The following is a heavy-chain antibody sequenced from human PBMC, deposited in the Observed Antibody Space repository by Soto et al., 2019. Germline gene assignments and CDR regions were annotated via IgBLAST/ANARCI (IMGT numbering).Heavy chain of an antibody. J-gene: IGHJ4*02. CDR2: ISRIGSST. CDR3: ARDGYCSGGSCYSVPVFDY. Sequence: GGSLRLSCAASGFTFSSYAMSWVRQAPGKGLEWVSAISRIGSSTYYADSVKGRFTISRDNSKNTLYLQMNSLRAEDTAVYYCARDGYCSGGSCYSVPVFDYWGQGTLVTVSS. CDR1: GFTFSSYA. V-gene: IGHV3-23*01. D-gene: IGHD2-15*01.